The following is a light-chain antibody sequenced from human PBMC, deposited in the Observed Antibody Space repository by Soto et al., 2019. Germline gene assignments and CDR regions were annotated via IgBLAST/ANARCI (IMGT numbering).Light chain of an antibody. Sequence: QSVLTQSSSASASLGSSVNLPCTLSSGHSSYIIAWHQQQPGKAPRYLMKLEGSGSYNKGSGVPDRFSGSSSGADRYLTISTLQSEDEADYYCETWDSNTKVFGEGTKLTVL. CDR3: ETWDSNTKV. J-gene: IGLJ3*02. CDR1: SGHSSYI. CDR2: LEGSGSY. V-gene: IGLV4-60*03.